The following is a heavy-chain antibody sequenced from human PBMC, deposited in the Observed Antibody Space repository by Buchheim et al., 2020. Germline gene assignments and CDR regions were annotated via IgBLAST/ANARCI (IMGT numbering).Heavy chain of an antibody. CDR1: GGSMSNGDYY. J-gene: IGHJ5*02. D-gene: IGHD3-10*01. Sequence: QVQLQESGPGLVKPSQTLSLTCSVSGGSMSNGDYYWSWIRQPPGKGLEWIGYIYYSGSTDYNPSLKSRVTISVDTSKNQFSLKLSSVTAADTAVHYCARASGYYGSGSYYRLNLNWIDPWGQGTL. CDR2: IYYSGST. V-gene: IGHV4-30-4*01. CDR3: ARASGYYGSGSYYRLNLNWIDP.